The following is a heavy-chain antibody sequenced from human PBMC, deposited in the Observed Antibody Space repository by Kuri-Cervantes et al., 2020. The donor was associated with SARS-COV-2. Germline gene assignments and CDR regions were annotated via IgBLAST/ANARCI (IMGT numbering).Heavy chain of an antibody. Sequence: SETLSLTCTVSGGSISSSSYYWGWIRQPPGKGLEWIGSIYYSGSTYYNPPLKSRVTISVDTSKNQFSLKLSSVTAADTAVYYCARPGYCSSTSCYNNWFDPWGQGTLVTVSS. CDR3: ARPGYCSSTSCYNNWFDP. D-gene: IGHD2-2*02. CDR1: GGSISSSSYY. CDR2: IYYSGST. J-gene: IGHJ5*02. V-gene: IGHV4-39*07.